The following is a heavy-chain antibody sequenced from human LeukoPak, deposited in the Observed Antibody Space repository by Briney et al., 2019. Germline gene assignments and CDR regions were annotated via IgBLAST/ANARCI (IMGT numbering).Heavy chain of an antibody. CDR2: ISSGSSYI. J-gene: IGHJ4*02. CDR1: GFTFSSYS. V-gene: IGHV3-21*01. D-gene: IGHD3-9*01. CDR3: ARDPVEGFYNTSDY. Sequence: KSGRSLRLSCAASGFTFSSYSMNWVRQAPGKGLEWVSSISSGSSYIYYADSVKGRFTISRDNAKNSLYLQMNSLRAEDTAVYYCARDPVEGFYNTSDYWGQGTLVTVSS.